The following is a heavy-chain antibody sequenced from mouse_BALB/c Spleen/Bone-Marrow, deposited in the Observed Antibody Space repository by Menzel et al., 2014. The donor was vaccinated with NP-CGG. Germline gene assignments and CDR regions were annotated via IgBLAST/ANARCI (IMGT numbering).Heavy chain of an antibody. CDR1: DYAFSTSW. J-gene: IGHJ4*01. V-gene: IGHV1-82*01. CDR2: IYPGDGDT. D-gene: IGHD2-3*01. CDR3: ARSDGYRAMDC. Sequence: VKVVESGPELVKPGASVKISCKASDYAFSTSWMNWVKQRPGQGLEWIGRIYPGDGDTYYNGKFKGKATLTADKSSSTAYMQLSSLTSVDSAVYFCARSDGYRAMDCWGQGTSVTVSS.